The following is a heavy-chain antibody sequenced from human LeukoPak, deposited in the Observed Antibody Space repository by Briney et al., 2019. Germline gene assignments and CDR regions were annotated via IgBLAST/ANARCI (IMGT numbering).Heavy chain of an antibody. J-gene: IGHJ4*02. CDR1: GLTLSSYA. V-gene: IGHV3-64D*09. CDR2: ISSNGGST. D-gene: IGHD2-8*01. CDR3: LKSIVLMVTFVY. Sequence: GGSLRLSCSPSGLTLSSYAMHWVRHAPGEGLEYVSAISSNGGSTYYANSVTGRLTLSRDNSKNTLYLQIGSLRAADTAVYYCLKSIVLMVTFVYWGEGALVSVSS.